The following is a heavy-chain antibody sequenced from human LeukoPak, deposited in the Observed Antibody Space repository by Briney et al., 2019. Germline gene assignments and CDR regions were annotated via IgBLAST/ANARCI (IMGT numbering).Heavy chain of an antibody. CDR1: GLTFSSLA. D-gene: IGHD2/OR15-2a*01. CDR3: ATESSLSN. J-gene: IGHJ4*02. CDR2: ISYDGTYA. V-gene: IGHV3-30*04. Sequence: GGSLRLSCAASGLTFSSLAMDWVRQAPGKGLGWVGDISYDGTYASYAASVRGRFTISRDNSKNTLYLQMNSLRTEDTAVYYCATESSLSNWGLGTLVTVSS.